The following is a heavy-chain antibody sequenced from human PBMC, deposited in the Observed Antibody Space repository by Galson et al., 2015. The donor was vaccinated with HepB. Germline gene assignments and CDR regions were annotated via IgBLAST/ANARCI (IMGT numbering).Heavy chain of an antibody. D-gene: IGHD2-8*01. J-gene: IGHJ1*01. Sequence: SLRLSCAASGFTFSNYAMHWVRQAPGKGLEWVAVIWYDGSNEHYADSVKGRFTISRDNSQDTLYLQMNSLRAEDTAVYYCARDTGDLMGYFQRWGQGTPVTASS. CDR3: ARDTGDLMGYFQR. CDR1: GFTFSNYA. CDR2: IWYDGSNE. V-gene: IGHV3-33*01.